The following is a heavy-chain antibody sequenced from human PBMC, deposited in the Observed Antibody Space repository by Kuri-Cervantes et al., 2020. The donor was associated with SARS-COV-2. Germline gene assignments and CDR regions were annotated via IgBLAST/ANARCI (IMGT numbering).Heavy chain of an antibody. CDR1: GYTFTSYA. J-gene: IGHJ5*02. D-gene: IGHD1-14*01. V-gene: IGHV1-18*01. Sequence: ASVKVSCKASGYTFTSYAMHWVRQAPGQGLEWMGWISAYNGNTNYAQKPQGRVTMTTDTSTSTAYMELRSLRSDDTAVYYCARAQTVLNWFDPWGQGTLVTVSS. CDR3: ARAQTVLNWFDP. CDR2: ISAYNGNT.